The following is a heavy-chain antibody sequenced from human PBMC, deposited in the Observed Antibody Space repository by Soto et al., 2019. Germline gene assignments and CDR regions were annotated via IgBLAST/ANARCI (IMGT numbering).Heavy chain of an antibody. CDR2: IYYSGST. CDR3: ARGVAGSLDY. D-gene: IGHD6-19*01. V-gene: IGHV4-61*01. J-gene: IGHJ4*02. Sequence: TLSLTCTVSGGSVSSGSYYWSWIRQPPGKGLEWIGYIYYSGSTNYNPSLKSRVTISVDTSKNQFSLKLSSVTAADTAVYYCARGVAGSLDYWGQGTLVTVSS. CDR1: GGSVSSGSYY.